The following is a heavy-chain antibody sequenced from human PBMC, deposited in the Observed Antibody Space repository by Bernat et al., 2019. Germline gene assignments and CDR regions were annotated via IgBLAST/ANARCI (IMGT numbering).Heavy chain of an antibody. CDR1: GYTFTSYY. J-gene: IGHJ6*02. CDR3: ARSFYDSSGYYYYYYYYGMDV. Sequence: QVQLVQSGAEVKKPGASVKVSCKASGYTFTSYYMHWVRQAPGQGLEWMGIINPSGGSTSYAQKFQGRFTMTRETSTSTVYMGLSSLRSEDTAVYYCARSFYDSSGYYYYYYYYGMDVWGQGTTVTVSS. D-gene: IGHD3-22*01. CDR2: INPSGGST. V-gene: IGHV1-46*01.